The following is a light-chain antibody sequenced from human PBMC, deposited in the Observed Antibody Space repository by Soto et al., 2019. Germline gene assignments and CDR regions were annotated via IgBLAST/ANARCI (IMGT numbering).Light chain of an antibody. V-gene: IGKV3-11*01. CDR3: QQRSDWPIT. J-gene: IGKJ5*01. Sequence: EIVLTQSPATLSLSPGERATLSCRASQSVSRYLAWYQQKPGQAPRLLIYDVSTRATGIPARFSGSGSGTDFTLTITSLEPEDFAVYSCQQRSDWPITFGQGTRLEI. CDR2: DVS. CDR1: QSVSRY.